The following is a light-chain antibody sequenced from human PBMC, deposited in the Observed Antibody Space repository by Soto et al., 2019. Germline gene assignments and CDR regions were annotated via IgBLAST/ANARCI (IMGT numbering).Light chain of an antibody. CDR3: MLSFDGAYWV. Sequence: QPVVTQESSLTVSPGGTVTLTCDSSSGPVTSAHYPYWLQQKPGQAPRTLISDTTRRHSSTPARFSGSLLGGKAALTLSGAQPEDEAEYHCMLSFDGAYWVFGGGTKVTVL. CDR1: SGPVTSAHY. CDR2: DTT. V-gene: IGLV7-46*01. J-gene: IGLJ3*02.